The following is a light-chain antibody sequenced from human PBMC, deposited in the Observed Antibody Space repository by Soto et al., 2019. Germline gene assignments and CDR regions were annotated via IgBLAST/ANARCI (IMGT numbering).Light chain of an antibody. CDR1: QGISSY. CDR3: TQYYSYTPWT. Sequence: AIRMTQSPSSFSASTGDRVTITWRARQGISSYLAWYQQKPGKAPKLLIYAASTLQSGVPSRFSGSGSGTDFTLTISCLQSEDFATYYCTQYYSYTPWTFGEGTKVEIK. V-gene: IGKV1-8*01. CDR2: AAS. J-gene: IGKJ1*01.